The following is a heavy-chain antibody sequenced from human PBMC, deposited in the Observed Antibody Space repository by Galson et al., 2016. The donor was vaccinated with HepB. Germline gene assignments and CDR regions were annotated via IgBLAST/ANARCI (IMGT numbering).Heavy chain of an antibody. Sequence: SETLSLTCAVYGGSFNGHFWSWIRQRPGKGLEYIGEINQSGTTNYNPSLKSRVTISVDTSKNQLPLKLSSVTAADTAVYYCASAGYDLWSGFYGLVVWGQGTTVTISS. CDR1: GGSFNGHF. CDR2: INQSGTT. J-gene: IGHJ6*02. V-gene: IGHV4-34*01. CDR3: ASAGYDLWSGFYGLVV. D-gene: IGHD3-3*01.